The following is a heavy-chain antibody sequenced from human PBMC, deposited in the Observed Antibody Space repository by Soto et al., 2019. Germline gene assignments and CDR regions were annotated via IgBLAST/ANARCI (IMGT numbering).Heavy chain of an antibody. J-gene: IGHJ6*02. D-gene: IGHD2-15*01. CDR1: GFTVSSNY. Sequence: EVQLVESGGGLIQPGGSLRLSCAASGFTVSSNYMSWVRQAPGKGLEWVSVIYSCGSTYYADSVKGRFTISRDNPKNTLYLQMNSLRAEDTAVYYCAREVRSGGSCYSREYYYGMDVWGQGTTVTVSS. CDR3: AREVRSGGSCYSREYYYGMDV. V-gene: IGHV3-66*03. CDR2: IYSCGST.